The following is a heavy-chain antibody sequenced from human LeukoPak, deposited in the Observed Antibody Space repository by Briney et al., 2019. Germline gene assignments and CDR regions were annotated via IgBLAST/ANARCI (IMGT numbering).Heavy chain of an antibody. CDR3: ARRKVVVTAIVIWYGTFDY. D-gene: IGHD2-21*02. V-gene: IGHV4-34*01. J-gene: IGHJ4*02. Sequence: TSETLSLTCAVYGGSFSGYYWSWIRQPPGKGLEWIGEINHSGSTNYNPSLKSRVTISVDTSKNQFSLKLSSVTAADTAVYYCARRKVVVTAIVIWYGTFDYWGQGTLVTVSS. CDR1: GGSFSGYY. CDR2: INHSGST.